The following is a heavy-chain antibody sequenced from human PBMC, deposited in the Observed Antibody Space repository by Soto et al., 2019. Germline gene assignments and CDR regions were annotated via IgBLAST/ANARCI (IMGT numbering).Heavy chain of an antibody. CDR1: GFTFSSYA. V-gene: IGHV3-23*01. Sequence: PGGSLRLSCAASGFTFSSYAMSWVRQAPGKGLEWVSAISGSGGSTYYADSVKGRFTISRDNSKNTLYLQMNSLRAEDTAVYYCAKGGLVANWGSTHGFGAFDIWGQGTMVTVSS. CDR3: AKGGLVANWGSTHGFGAFDI. D-gene: IGHD7-27*01. CDR2: ISGSGGST. J-gene: IGHJ3*02.